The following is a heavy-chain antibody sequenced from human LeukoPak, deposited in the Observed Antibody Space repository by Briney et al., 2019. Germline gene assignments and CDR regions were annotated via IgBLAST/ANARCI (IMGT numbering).Heavy chain of an antibody. CDR3: ARHGLRYFDWFWGTGFDY. V-gene: IGHV4-34*01. J-gene: IGHJ4*02. CDR1: GGSFSGYY. CDR2: INHSGST. Sequence: PSETLSLTCAVYGGSFSGYYWSWIRQPPGKGLEWIGEINHSGSTNYNPSLKSRVTISVDTSKNQFSLKLSSVTAADTAVYYCARHGLRYFDWFWGTGFDYWGQGTLVTVSS. D-gene: IGHD3-9*01.